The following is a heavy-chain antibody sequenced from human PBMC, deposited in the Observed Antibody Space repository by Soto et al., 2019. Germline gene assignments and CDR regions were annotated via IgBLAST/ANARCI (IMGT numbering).Heavy chain of an antibody. CDR1: GIVFSDY. CDR3: ARLPFPWGWFDP. V-gene: IGHV3-11*01. J-gene: IGHJ5*02. Sequence: QVQLVESGGGLVKPGGSLRLSCAASGIVFSDYMSWVRQAPGKGLEWLSYISGSGRTIYSADSVKGRFTISSDNATNSPYLQMNNVRTGDTAVDYCARLPFPWGWFDPWGQGTLVTVSS. D-gene: IGHD3-16*01. CDR2: ISGSGRTI.